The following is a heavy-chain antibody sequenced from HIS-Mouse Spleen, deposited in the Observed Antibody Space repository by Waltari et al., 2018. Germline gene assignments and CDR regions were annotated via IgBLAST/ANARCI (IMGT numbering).Heavy chain of an antibody. Sequence: QVQLQESGPGLVKPSETLSLTCPASGGSIRSYSCSCLRQPPGPGLEWIGRIYTSGRTNYNPSLKSRVTMSVDTSKNQFSLKLSSVTAADTAVYYCARDFHDFWSGYYGGDKKHDAFDIWGQGTMVTVSS. J-gene: IGHJ3*02. CDR3: ARDFHDFWSGYYGGDKKHDAFDI. D-gene: IGHD3-3*01. CDR1: GGSIRSYS. CDR2: IYTSGRT. V-gene: IGHV4-4*07.